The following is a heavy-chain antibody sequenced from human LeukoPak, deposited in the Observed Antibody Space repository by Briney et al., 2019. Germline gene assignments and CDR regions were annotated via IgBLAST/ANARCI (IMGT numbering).Heavy chain of an antibody. CDR2: INSGGTTK. D-gene: IGHD3-10*01. CDR1: GYRLSNHE. V-gene: IGHV3-48*03. Sequence: GGSLRLSCEASGYRLSNHEMNWVRQSPGKGREGLSYINSGGTTKYYADSVKGRFTISRDNAKNSLYLQMNSLTADDTAVYYCARDRPRSDSYYVFDFWGQGNLVIVSS. J-gene: IGHJ4*02. CDR3: ARDRPRSDSYYVFDF.